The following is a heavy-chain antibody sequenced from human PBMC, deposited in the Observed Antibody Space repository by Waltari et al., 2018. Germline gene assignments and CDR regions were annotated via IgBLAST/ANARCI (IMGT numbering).Heavy chain of an antibody. CDR1: GSTLTELS. CDR2: FVPEDGET. CDR3: ATNSLRFLEWSHYYYGMDV. Sequence: QVQLVQSGAAVKKPGASVKVSCKVSGSTLTELSMHWVRQAPGQGLEWMGGFVPEDGETIYAQKFQGRVTMTEDTSTDTAYMELSSLRSEDTAVYYCATNSLRFLEWSHYYYGMDVWGQGTTVTVSS. J-gene: IGHJ6*02. D-gene: IGHD3-3*01. V-gene: IGHV1-24*01.